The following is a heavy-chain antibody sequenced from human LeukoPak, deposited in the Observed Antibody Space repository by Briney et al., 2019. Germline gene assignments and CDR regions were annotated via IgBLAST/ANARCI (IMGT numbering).Heavy chain of an antibody. CDR1: GYTFTSYD. Sequence: GASVKVSCKASGYTFTSYDMHWVRQAPGQRLEWMGWINAGNGNTRYSQKFQGRVTITRDTFASTAYMELSSLRSEDTAVYYCARAGYSGSYGYWGQGTLVTVSS. CDR2: INAGNGNT. D-gene: IGHD1-26*01. CDR3: ARAGYSGSYGY. J-gene: IGHJ4*02. V-gene: IGHV1-3*01.